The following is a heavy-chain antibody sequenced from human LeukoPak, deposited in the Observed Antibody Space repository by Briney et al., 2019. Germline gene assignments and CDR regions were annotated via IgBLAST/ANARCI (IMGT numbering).Heavy chain of an antibody. CDR1: GFTFGDYG. Sequence: GGSLRLSCTASGFTFGDYGMNWVRQTPGKGLEWISFIRSKTFGGTTEYAASVKGRFTISRDDSKSIAYLEMDSLKTEDTGVYYCTRVCTITSCPRNMYYYYMDVWGKGTTVSVSS. CDR2: IRSKTFGGTT. CDR3: TRVCTITSCPRNMYYYYMDV. D-gene: IGHD2-2*01. J-gene: IGHJ6*03. V-gene: IGHV3-49*04.